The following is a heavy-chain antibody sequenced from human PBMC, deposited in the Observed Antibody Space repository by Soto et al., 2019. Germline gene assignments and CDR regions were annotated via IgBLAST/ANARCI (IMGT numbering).Heavy chain of an antibody. CDR3: ARASGARYFDY. CDR2: IYYSGST. CDR1: GGSISSGDYY. Sequence: QVQLQESGPGLVKPSQTLSLTCTVSGGSISSGDYYWSWIRQPPGKCLEWIGYIYYSGSTYYNPSLTSRVTISADTSKIQFSLKLSSVTAADTAVYYCARASGARYFDYWGQGTLVTVSS. D-gene: IGHD2-15*01. V-gene: IGHV4-30-4*01. J-gene: IGHJ4*02.